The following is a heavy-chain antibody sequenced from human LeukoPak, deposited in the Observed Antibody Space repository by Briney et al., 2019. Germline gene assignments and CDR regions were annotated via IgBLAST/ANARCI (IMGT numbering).Heavy chain of an antibody. Sequence: SETLSLTCTVSGGSISSYYWSWIRQPPGKGLEWIGYIYYSGSTNYNPSLKSRVTISVDTSKNQFSLKLSSVTAADTAVYYCARDFAPSSSSWPYYYYMDVWGKGTTVTVSS. CDR2: IYYSGST. CDR3: ARDFAPSSSSWPYYYYMDV. D-gene: IGHD6-13*01. V-gene: IGHV4-59*01. CDR1: GGSISSYY. J-gene: IGHJ6*03.